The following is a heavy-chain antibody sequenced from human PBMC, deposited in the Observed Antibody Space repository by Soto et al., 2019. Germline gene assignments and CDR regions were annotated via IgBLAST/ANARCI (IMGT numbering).Heavy chain of an antibody. Sequence: QVQLQESGPGLVKPSETLSLTCTVSGGSISSYYWSWIRQPPGKGLEWIGYIYYSGSTYYNPSLKSRVTISVDTSKNQFSLKLSSVTAADTAVYYCARIRGIPYYDFWSGYPDYWGQGTLVTVSS. D-gene: IGHD3-3*01. J-gene: IGHJ4*02. CDR2: IYYSGST. V-gene: IGHV4-59*12. CDR3: ARIRGIPYYDFWSGYPDY. CDR1: GGSISSYY.